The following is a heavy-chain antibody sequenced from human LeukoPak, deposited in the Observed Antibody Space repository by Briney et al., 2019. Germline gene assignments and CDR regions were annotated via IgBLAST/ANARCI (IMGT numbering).Heavy chain of an antibody. CDR3: ARGSGQAPYYSDSSGYDY. D-gene: IGHD3-22*01. V-gene: IGHV3-66*02. CDR2: LYSSGST. CDR1: GFTFSSYA. Sequence: GGSLGLSCAASGFTFSSYAVSWVRQAPGKGLEWVSVLYSSGSTYYADSVKGRFSISRDNSKNTLHLQMNSLKTEDTAVYYCARGSGQAPYYSDSSGYDYWGQGTLVTVSS. J-gene: IGHJ4*02.